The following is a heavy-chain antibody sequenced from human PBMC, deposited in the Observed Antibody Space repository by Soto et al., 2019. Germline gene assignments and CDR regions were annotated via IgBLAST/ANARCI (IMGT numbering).Heavy chain of an antibody. CDR2: IYWDADK. V-gene: IGHV2-5*02. J-gene: IGHJ4*02. D-gene: IGHD6-19*01. CDR1: GFSLSARGMG. CDR3: AHRSRGWQYYSPY. Sequence: QITLKESGPTLVKPTQTLTLTCTFSGFSLSARGMGVGWIRQPPGKALEWLALIYWDADKWYSPSLRSRLTIPEDPPKNQLVPTMTNMDPVDTATYYCAHRSRGWQYYSPYWGQGTLVTVSS.